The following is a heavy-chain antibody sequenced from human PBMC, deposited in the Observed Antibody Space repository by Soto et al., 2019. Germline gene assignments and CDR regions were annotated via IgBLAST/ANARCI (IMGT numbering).Heavy chain of an antibody. CDR3: ARGRYYGGLEP. V-gene: IGHV3-30-3*01. D-gene: IGHD3-16*01. J-gene: IGHJ5*02. CDR1: GFTFTHYA. Sequence: QVQLVESGGGVVQPGRSLRLSWVASGFTFTHYAMHWVRQAPGKGLEWVAVISFDGGEKYYADAVKGRFPISRDNSRSTVSLQRNSLRVEDLAISYCARGRYYGGLEPWGQGTLVTVTS. CDR2: ISFDGGEK.